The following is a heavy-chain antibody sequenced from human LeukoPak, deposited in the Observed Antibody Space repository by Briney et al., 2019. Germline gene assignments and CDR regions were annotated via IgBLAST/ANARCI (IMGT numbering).Heavy chain of an antibody. J-gene: IGHJ4*02. D-gene: IGHD3-22*01. CDR3: ARDGGYDSSGPLTY. CDR1: GGSISSGGYY. V-gene: IGHV4-31*03. CDR2: IYYSGST. Sequence: SETLSLTCTVSGGSISSGGYYWSWIRQHPGKGLEWNGYIYYSGSTYYNPSLKSRVTISVDTSKNQFSLKLSSVTAADTAVYYCARDGGYDSSGPLTYWGQGTLVTVSS.